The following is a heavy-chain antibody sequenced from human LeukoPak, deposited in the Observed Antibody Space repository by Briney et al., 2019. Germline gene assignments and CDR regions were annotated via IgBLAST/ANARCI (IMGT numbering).Heavy chain of an antibody. CDR2: THYSGIT. CDR1: GGSISSGDYY. D-gene: IGHD2-2*01. CDR3: ARVTRYCSSTSCLNWFDP. V-gene: IGHV4-30-4*08. Sequence: SQTLSLTCTVSGGSISSGDYYWSWIRQPPGKGLEWIGHTHYSGITYYSPSLKSRLTISVDTSKNQFSLKLSSVTAADTAVYYCARVTRYCSSTSCLNWFDPWGQGTLVTVSS. J-gene: IGHJ5*02.